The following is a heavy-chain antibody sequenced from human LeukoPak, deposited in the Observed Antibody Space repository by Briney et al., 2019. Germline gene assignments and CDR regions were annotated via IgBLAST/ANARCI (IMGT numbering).Heavy chain of an antibody. CDR1: GFTFSSYS. J-gene: IGHJ4*02. CDR3: ARNPSGYSYGSLDY. Sequence: GGSLRLSCAASGFTFSSYSMNWVRQAPGKGLEWVSSISSSSSYIYYADSVKGRFTISRDNAKNSLYPQMNSLRAEDTAVYYCARNPSGYSYGSLDYWGQGTLVTVSS. D-gene: IGHD5-18*01. CDR2: ISSSSSYI. V-gene: IGHV3-21*01.